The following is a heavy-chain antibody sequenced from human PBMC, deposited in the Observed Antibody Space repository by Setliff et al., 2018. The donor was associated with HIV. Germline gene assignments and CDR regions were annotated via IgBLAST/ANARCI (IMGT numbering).Heavy chain of an antibody. J-gene: IGHJ6*02. CDR1: GFTFSSYS. CDR3: ARWRTTGTGYYYYGMDV. V-gene: IGHV3-21*01. Sequence: LRLSCLASGFTFSSYSMNWVRQAPGKGLEWVSSISSGSSYIYYADSVKGRFTISRDNAKNSLYLQMNSLRAEDTAVYYCARWRTTGTGYYYYGMDVWGQGTTVTVSS. D-gene: IGHD1-1*01. CDR2: ISSGSSYI.